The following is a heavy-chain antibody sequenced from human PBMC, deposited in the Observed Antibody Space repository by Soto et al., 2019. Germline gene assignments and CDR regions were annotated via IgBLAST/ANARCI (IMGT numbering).Heavy chain of an antibody. CDR1: GGTFSSFT. D-gene: IGHD1-26*01. CDR2: IIPIYGTA. V-gene: IGHV1-69*01. J-gene: IGHJ6*02. Sequence: QVQLVQSGAEVKKPGSSVKVSCKASGGTFSSFTISWVRQAPGQGLEWMGGIIPIYGTANYAQKFQGRVTITADASTRTADMELSSLRSDVTAVYYCAKDRWADWETYYYYAMDVWGQGTTVTVSS. CDR3: AKDRWADWETYYYYAMDV.